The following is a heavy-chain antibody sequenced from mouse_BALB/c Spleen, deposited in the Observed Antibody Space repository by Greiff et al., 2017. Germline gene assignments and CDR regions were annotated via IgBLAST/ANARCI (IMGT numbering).Heavy chain of an antibody. CDR1: GFTFSSYT. Sequence: EVKLVESGGGLVQPGGSLKLSCAASGFTFSSYTMSWVRQTPEKRLEWVAYISNGGGSTYYPDTVKGRFTISRDNAKNTLYLQMSSLKSEDTAMYYCARQKDGYYAWFAYWGQGTLVTVSA. CDR2: ISNGGGST. D-gene: IGHD2-3*01. V-gene: IGHV5-12-2*01. J-gene: IGHJ3*01. CDR3: ARQKDGYYAWFAY.